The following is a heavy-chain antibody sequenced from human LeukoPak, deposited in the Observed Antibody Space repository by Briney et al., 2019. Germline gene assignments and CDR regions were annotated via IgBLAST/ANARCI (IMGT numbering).Heavy chain of an antibody. V-gene: IGHV3-7*01. CDR3: ASSHDSSCND. CDR2: IRKDGGAK. CDR1: GFPFSTYW. J-gene: IGHJ4*02. Sequence: GGSLRLSCAASGFPFSTYWIAWVRQAPGKGLDWVASIRKDGGAKFYAASVKGRFIISRDNAKNSLYLQMNNLRDEGTAVYYCASSHDSSCNDWGQGTLVTV. D-gene: IGHD3-22*01.